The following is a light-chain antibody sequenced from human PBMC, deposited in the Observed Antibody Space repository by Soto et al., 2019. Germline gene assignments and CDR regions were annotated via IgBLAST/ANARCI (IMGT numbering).Light chain of an antibody. CDR1: QSISSH. J-gene: IGKJ1*01. CDR3: QQSYTTPRT. Sequence: DIQMTQSPSSLSASVGDRVTITCRASQSISSHLNWYQQKPGKAPKLLIYAASSLQSGVPSRFSGSGSGTDFTLTINSLQPEDFATYYCQQSYTTPRTFGQGTKVDIK. CDR2: AAS. V-gene: IGKV1-39*01.